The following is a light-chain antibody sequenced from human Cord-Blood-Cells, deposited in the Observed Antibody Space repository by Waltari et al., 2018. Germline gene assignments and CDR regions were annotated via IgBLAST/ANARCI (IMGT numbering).Light chain of an antibody. CDR1: QSISSY. J-gene: IGKJ4*01. Sequence: DIQMTQSPTYLSASVGDRLTITCRASQSISSYLNWYQQKPGKAPKLLIYAASSLQSGVPSRFSGSGSGTDFTLTISSLQPEDFATYYCQQSYSTPPTFGGGTNVEIK. CDR3: QQSYSTPPT. CDR2: AAS. V-gene: IGKV1-39*01.